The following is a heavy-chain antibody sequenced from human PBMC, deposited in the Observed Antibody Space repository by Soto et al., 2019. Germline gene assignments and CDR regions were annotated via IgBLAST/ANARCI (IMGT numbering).Heavy chain of an antibody. CDR3: ARDGSSVAVDAFDI. V-gene: IGHV3-21*01. CDR2: ISSSSSYI. D-gene: IGHD6-19*01. CDR1: GFTFSSYS. Sequence: GGSTRLSCTASGFTFSSYSMNWVRQAPGKGLEWVSSISSSSSYIYYADSVKGRFTISRDNAKNSLYLQMNSLRAEDTAVYYCARDGSSVAVDAFDIWGQGTMVTVSS. J-gene: IGHJ3*02.